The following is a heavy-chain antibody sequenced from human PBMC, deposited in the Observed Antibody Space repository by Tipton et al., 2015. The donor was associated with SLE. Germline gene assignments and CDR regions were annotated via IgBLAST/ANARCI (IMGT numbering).Heavy chain of an antibody. CDR1: GYSFANSW. CDR2: IYPGDSET. J-gene: IGHJ2*01. Sequence: VQLVQSGAEVKKPGESLKISCEASGYSFANSWIAWVRQTPGKGLEWLGLIYPGDSETRYSPSFQGQVTISADKSIDTAYLQWSAWKSSDTAIYYCARRPVSGFFDIWGRGTQVTVSS. V-gene: IGHV5-51*03. CDR3: ARRPVSGFFDI.